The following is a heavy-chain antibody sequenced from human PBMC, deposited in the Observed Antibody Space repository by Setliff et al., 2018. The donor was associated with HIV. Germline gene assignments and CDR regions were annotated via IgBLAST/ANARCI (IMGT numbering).Heavy chain of an antibody. J-gene: IGHJ3*02. CDR1: GFIFIDYA. Sequence: PGGSLRLSCAASGFIFIDYALNWVRQSPGKGLEWVSSISSSGSYIYSAGSLRGRFTISRDYASNSLYLEMNSLRVEDTAIYYGARSRSTRDAFEIWCQGTM. V-gene: IGHV3-21*01. CDR3: ARSRSTRDAFEI. CDR2: ISSSGSYI. D-gene: IGHD1-1*01.